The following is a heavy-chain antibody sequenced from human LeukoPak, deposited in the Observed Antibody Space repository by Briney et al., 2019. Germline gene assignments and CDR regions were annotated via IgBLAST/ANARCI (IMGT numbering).Heavy chain of an antibody. V-gene: IGHV1-2*02. CDR1: GYTFTGYY. CDR3: GRESRLLWFGELPNYFDY. J-gene: IGHJ4*02. CDR2: INPNSGGT. Sequence: ASVKVSCKASGYTFTGYYMHWVRQAPGQGLEWMGWINPNSGGTNYAQKFQGRVTMTRDTSISTAYMELSRLRSDDTAVYYCGRESRLLWFGELPNYFDYWGQGTLVTVSS. D-gene: IGHD3-10*01.